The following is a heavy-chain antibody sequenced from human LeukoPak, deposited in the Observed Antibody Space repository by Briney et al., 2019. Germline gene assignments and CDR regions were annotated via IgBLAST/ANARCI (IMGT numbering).Heavy chain of an antibody. CDR1: GFTFSDYY. J-gene: IGHJ4*02. D-gene: IGHD6-13*01. CDR3: ARDVRTYSSSYFDY. V-gene: IGHV3-11*01. CDR2: ISSSGSTI. Sequence: GGSLRLSCAASGFTFSDYYMSWIRQAPGKGLEWVSYISSSGSTIYYADSVKGRFTISRDNAKNSLYLQMNSLRAEDTAVYYCARDVRTYSSSYFDYWGQGTLVTVSS.